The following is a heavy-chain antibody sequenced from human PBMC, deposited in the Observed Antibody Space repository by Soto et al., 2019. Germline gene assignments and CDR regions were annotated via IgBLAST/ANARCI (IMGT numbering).Heavy chain of an antibody. CDR3: AKDYCSATTCWYFDY. Sequence: AGGSLRLSCAASGFTFRSYDMSWVRQAPGKGLEWVSTISGSGDSTYYADSVKGRFTISRDNSKDTLYLQMKSLRAEDTAMYYCAKDYCSATTCWYFDYWGQGALVTVS. V-gene: IGHV3-23*01. J-gene: IGHJ4*02. CDR1: GFTFRSYD. CDR2: ISGSGDST. D-gene: IGHD2-2*01.